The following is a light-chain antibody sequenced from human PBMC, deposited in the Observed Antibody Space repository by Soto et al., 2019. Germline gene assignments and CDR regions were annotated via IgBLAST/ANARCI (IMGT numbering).Light chain of an antibody. CDR3: SSYTSSSLYV. Sequence: QSALTQPASVSGSPGQSITISCTGTSSDVGGYDYVSWYQQHPGKAPKLIIFDVNNRPSGVSNRFSGSKSGNTASLAISGLQAEDEADYYCSSYTSSSLYVFGTGTKLTVL. CDR1: SSDVGGYDY. V-gene: IGLV2-14*03. J-gene: IGLJ1*01. CDR2: DVN.